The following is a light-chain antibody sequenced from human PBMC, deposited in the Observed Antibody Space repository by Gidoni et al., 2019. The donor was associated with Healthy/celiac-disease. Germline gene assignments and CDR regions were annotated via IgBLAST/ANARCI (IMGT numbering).Light chain of an antibody. J-gene: IGKJ3*01. V-gene: IGKV3-11*01. CDR3: QQRSTL. CDR1: QSVSSY. CDR2: HAS. Sequence: EIVLTQSPATLSLSPVERATLSCRASQSVSSYLAWYQQKPSQAPRLLIYHASNRATGIPARFSGSGSGTDFTITISSLEPEDFAVYYCQQRSTLFGPGTKVDIK.